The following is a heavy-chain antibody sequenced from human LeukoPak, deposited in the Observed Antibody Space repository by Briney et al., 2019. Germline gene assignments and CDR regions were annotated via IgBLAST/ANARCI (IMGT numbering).Heavy chain of an antibody. CDR2: ISGSGGST. V-gene: IGHV3-23*01. CDR1: GFTFSSYA. Sequence: AGGSLRLSCAASGFTFSSYAVSWVRQAPGKGLEWVSAISGSGGSTYYADSVKGRFTISRDNSKNTLYLQMNSLRAEDTAVYYCAKGPEEYCSGGSCYSDYWGQGTLVTVSS. CDR3: AKGPEEYCSGGSCYSDY. D-gene: IGHD2-15*01. J-gene: IGHJ4*02.